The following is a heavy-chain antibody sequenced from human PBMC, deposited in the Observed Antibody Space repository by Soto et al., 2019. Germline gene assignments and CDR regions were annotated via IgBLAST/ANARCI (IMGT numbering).Heavy chain of an antibody. CDR2: INRKCGGT. CDR3: ARELVSGGNFITGKLFDY. Sequence: ASVKVSCKTSGSSFKGYSVHWVRPAPGNGPERTGWINRKCGGTKYAQKCQGRCTMTRYTSISTVFMDLSRVTPDYRAVYYCARELVSGGNFITGKLFDYLGQGYLGAVSS. D-gene: IGHD1-20*01. V-gene: IGHV1-2*02. CDR1: GSSFKGYS. J-gene: IGHJ4*02.